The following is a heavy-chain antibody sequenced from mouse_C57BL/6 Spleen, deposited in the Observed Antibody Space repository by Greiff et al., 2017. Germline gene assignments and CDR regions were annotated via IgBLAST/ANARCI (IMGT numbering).Heavy chain of an antibody. CDR1: GYAFSSYW. CDR3: ARRVDYYGSSPWYFDV. V-gene: IGHV1-80*01. CDR2: IYPGDGDT. Sequence: QVQLQQSGAELVKPGASVKISCKASGYAFSSYWMNWVKQRPGKGLEWIGQIYPGDGDTNYNGKFKGKATLTADKSSSTAYMQLSSLTSEDSAVYFCARRVDYYGSSPWYFDVWGTGTTVTVSS. J-gene: IGHJ1*03. D-gene: IGHD1-1*01.